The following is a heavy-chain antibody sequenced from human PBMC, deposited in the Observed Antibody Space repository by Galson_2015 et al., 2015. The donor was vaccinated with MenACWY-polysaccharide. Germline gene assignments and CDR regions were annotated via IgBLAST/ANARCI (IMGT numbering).Heavy chain of an antibody. CDR2: ISYDGSNK. J-gene: IGHJ6*03. CDR3: AKAGFTYDAFNYYFIDD. V-gene: IGHV3-30*18. Sequence: SLRLSCAASGFTFSRYGMHWVRQAPGKGLEWVAIISYDGSNKYHADSVKGRFTISRDNSKNTLFLLMHSLRVEDTAVYYCAKAGFTYDAFNYYFIDDSGDVTTVT. D-gene: IGHD5-18*01. CDR1: GFTFSRYG.